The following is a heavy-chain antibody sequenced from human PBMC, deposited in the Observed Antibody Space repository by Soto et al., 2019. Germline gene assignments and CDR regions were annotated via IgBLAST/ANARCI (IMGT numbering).Heavy chain of an antibody. D-gene: IGHD5-12*01. CDR2: INAGNGNT. J-gene: IGHJ6*03. CDR1: GYTFTSYA. Sequence: ASVKVSCKASGYTFTSYAMHWVRQAPGQRLEWMGWINAGNGNTKYSQKFQGRVTITRDTSASTAYMELSSLRSEDTAVYYCARGMSGYDRFYYYYYMDVWGKGTTVTVSS. V-gene: IGHV1-3*01. CDR3: ARGMSGYDRFYYYYYMDV.